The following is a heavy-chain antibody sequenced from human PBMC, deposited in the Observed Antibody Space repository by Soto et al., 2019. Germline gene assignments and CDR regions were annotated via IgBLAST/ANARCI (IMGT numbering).Heavy chain of an antibody. CDR2: VNPSGGHT. CDR1: GDTFTEYY. D-gene: IGHD2-21*02. CDR3: ARGGHVVVVTAALDY. Sequence: QVQLMQSGAEVKKPGASVKVSCKASGDTFTEYYIHWVRQAPGQGLEWMGTVNPSGGHTTYAQHFLGRVIMTRDTSTSTLYMELTSLTSADTAVYYCARGGHVVVVTAALDYWGQGTLVTVSS. J-gene: IGHJ4*02. V-gene: IGHV1-46*01.